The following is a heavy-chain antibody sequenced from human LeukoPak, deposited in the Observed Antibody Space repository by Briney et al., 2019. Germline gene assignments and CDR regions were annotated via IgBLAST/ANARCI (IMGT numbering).Heavy chain of an antibody. V-gene: IGHV3-30*03. D-gene: IGHD3-22*01. CDR2: ISYDGSNK. CDR3: ATKADSSSR. Sequence: GGSLRLSCAASGFTFSSYGMHWVRQAPGKGLEWVAVISYDGSNKYYADSVKGRFTISRDNSKNTLYLQMNSLRAEDTAVYYCATKADSSSRWGQGTLVTVSS. J-gene: IGHJ4*02. CDR1: GFTFSSYG.